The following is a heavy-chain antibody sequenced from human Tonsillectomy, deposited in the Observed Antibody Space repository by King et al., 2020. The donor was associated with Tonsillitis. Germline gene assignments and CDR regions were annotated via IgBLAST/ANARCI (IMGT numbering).Heavy chain of an antibody. CDR2: IYPNSGDT. Sequence: QLVQSGAEVQKPGASVKVSCKASGYTFTGYYMHWVRQAPGQGLEWMGWIYPNSGDTNFAHKFQGRVAMPRDTSISTAYMELSRLSSGDTAVYYCAREVASDFGDYLKTFDMWGQGTMVTVSS. V-gene: IGHV1-2*07. CDR3: AREVASDFGDYLKTFDM. J-gene: IGHJ3*02. D-gene: IGHD4-17*01. CDR1: GYTFTGYY.